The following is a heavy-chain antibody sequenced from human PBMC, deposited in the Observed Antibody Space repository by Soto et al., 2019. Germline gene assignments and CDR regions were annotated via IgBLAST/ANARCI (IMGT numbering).Heavy chain of an antibody. J-gene: IGHJ2*01. CDR1: GFTFSGSA. V-gene: IGHV3-73*02. D-gene: IGHD2-21*02. Sequence: EVQLVESGGGLVQPGGSLKLSCAASGFTFSGSAVHWVRQASGKGLEWVGRIRSKANNYATVYAASAKGRFTISRDDSKNTAYLQMNSLKTEDTAVYYCTRHAVQYCGGDCYLLPYFDLWGRGTLVTVSS. CDR2: IRSKANNYAT. CDR3: TRHAVQYCGGDCYLLPYFDL.